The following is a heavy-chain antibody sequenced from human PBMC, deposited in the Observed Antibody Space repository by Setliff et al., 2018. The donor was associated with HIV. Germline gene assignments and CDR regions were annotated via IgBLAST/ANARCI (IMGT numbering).Heavy chain of an antibody. CDR3: ARTLLWFGESVYFDY. D-gene: IGHD3-10*01. CDR1: GGSISSGSYY. Sequence: SETLSLTCTVSGGSISSGSYYWSWIRQPAGKGLEWIGRIYTSGSTNYNPSLKSRVTISVDTSKNQFSLKLSSVTAADTAVYYCARTLLWFGESVYFDYCGQGTLVTVSS. J-gene: IGHJ4*02. CDR2: IYTSGST. V-gene: IGHV4-61*02.